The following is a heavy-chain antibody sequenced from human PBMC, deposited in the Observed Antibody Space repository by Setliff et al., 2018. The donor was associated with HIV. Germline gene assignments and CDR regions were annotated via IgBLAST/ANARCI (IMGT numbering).Heavy chain of an antibody. CDR3: AREEYSYIDF. D-gene: IGHD3-16*02. Sequence: PSETLSLTCTVSGGSISSGSYYWSWIRQPAGKGLEWIGRIYTSGTTNFNPSLKSRVTISRDPSKNQFSLNLNSVTAADTAVYYCAREEYSYIDFWGQGTLVTVSS. J-gene: IGHJ4*02. V-gene: IGHV4-61*02. CDR2: IYTSGTT. CDR1: GGSISSGSYY.